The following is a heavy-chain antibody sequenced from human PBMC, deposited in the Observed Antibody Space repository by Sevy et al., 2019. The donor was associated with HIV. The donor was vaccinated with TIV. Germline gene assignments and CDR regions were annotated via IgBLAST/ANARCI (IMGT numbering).Heavy chain of an antibody. V-gene: IGHV3-66*02. J-gene: IGHJ4*02. D-gene: IGHD6-19*01. CDR1: GFTVNDKY. Sequence: GGSLRLSCAISGFTVNDKYIVWVRQAPGKGLEWVSVIFSSGSTYYADSAKGRFTISRDNSKNTVDLQMNSVRAEDTAVYYCVSLFLSYRSGWSYFDYWGQGTLVTVSS. CDR2: IFSSGST. CDR3: VSLFLSYRSGWSYFDY.